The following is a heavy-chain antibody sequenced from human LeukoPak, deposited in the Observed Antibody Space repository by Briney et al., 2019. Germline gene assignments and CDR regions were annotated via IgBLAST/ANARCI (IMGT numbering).Heavy chain of an antibody. Sequence: PGGSLRLSCAASGFIFSNYAIHWVRQTPDKGLECVAVMSNDGNTKYYADSVRGRFTVSRDNSKNTVYLQMNSLRVEDTAVYYCVRDPILGFPDYFDSWGQGTLVTVSS. CDR3: VRDPILGFPDYFDS. CDR2: MSNDGNTK. D-gene: IGHD3-3*01. V-gene: IGHV3-30-3*01. J-gene: IGHJ4*02. CDR1: GFIFSNYA.